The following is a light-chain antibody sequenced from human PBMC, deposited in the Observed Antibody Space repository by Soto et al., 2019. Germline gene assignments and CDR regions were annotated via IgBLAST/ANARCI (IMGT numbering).Light chain of an antibody. J-gene: IGLJ1*01. Sequence: QPASVSGSPGQSIAISCTGTSSDVGYYNVVSWYQQHPGKAPKLMIYEASKRPSGVSNRFSGSKSGNTASLTISGLQAEDEADYYCCSYADSSTYVFGTGTKLTVL. CDR1: SSDVGYYNV. V-gene: IGLV2-23*01. CDR2: EAS. CDR3: CSYADSSTYV.